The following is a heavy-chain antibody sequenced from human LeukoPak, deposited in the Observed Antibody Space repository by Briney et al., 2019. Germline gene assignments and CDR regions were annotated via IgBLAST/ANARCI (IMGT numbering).Heavy chain of an antibody. CDR3: ARASTTVPNLLDN. D-gene: IGHD4-17*01. CDR2: LNLDGSST. Sequence: GRSLRLSCVASGFTLSTFWMNWVRQAPGNGLLGVSRLNLDGSSTPHPHSLQGRFTISRDNAKHTLYLQMNSLRAEDTAVYFRARASTTVPNLLDNLGQGTLVTVSS. CDR1: GFTLSTFW. V-gene: IGHV3-74*03. J-gene: IGHJ4*02.